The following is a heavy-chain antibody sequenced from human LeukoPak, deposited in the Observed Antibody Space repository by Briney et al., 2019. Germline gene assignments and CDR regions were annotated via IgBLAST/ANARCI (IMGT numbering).Heavy chain of an antibody. CDR2: ISFDGGNK. CDR3: ARVWGRYCSGNSCYSDF. D-gene: IGHD2-15*01. CDR1: GFTFSGSA. V-gene: IGHV3-30-3*01. Sequence: GGSLRLSCAASGFTFSGSAMHWVRQAPGKGLEWVAVISFDGGNKFYTDSVKGRFTISRDNSKNTLYLQMNSLRAEDTAVYYCARVWGRYCSGNSCYSDFWGQGSLVTVSS. J-gene: IGHJ4*02.